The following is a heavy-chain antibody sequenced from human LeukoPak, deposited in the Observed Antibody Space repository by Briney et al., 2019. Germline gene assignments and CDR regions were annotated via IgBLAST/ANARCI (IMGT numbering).Heavy chain of an antibody. CDR3: ARELAGTYYFDY. D-gene: IGHD6-19*01. Sequence: QTLSHRCTIPVLCLSAESGARVPSRQSPSRGLEWLGRTYYRSKWYNDYAGSVKSRITINSDTTKNQFSLQLNSVIPEDTAVYYCARELAGTYYFDYWGQGILVTVSS. V-gene: IGHV6-1*01. CDR1: VLCLSAESGA. CDR2: TYYRSKWYN. J-gene: IGHJ4*02.